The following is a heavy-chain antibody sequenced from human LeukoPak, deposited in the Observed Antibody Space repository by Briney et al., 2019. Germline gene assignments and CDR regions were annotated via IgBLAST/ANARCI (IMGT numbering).Heavy chain of an antibody. J-gene: IGHJ6*02. CDR2: ISWNSGSI. CDR1: GFTFDDYA. CDR3: AKDIGPWDTAIKSDPGIYGMDV. V-gene: IGHV3-9*01. D-gene: IGHD5-18*01. Sequence: GRSLRLSCAASGFTFDDYAMHWVRQAPGKGLEWVPGISWNSGSIGYADSVKGRFTISRDNAKNSLYLQMNSLRAEDTALYYCAKDIGPWDTAIKSDPGIYGMDVWGQGTTVTVSS.